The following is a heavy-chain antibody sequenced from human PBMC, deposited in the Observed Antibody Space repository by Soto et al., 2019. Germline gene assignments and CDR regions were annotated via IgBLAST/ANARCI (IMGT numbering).Heavy chain of an antibody. Sequence: ASVKVSFKASGYTFTSYGISWLRQAPGQGLEWMGWISAYNGNTNYAQKLQGRVTMTTDTSTSTAYMELRSLRSDDTAVHYCARDGGSRITIFGVVIIGWFDPWGQGTMVTVSS. D-gene: IGHD3-3*01. V-gene: IGHV1-18*04. CDR2: ISAYNGNT. CDR3: ARDGGSRITIFGVVIIGWFDP. CDR1: GYTFTSYG. J-gene: IGHJ5*02.